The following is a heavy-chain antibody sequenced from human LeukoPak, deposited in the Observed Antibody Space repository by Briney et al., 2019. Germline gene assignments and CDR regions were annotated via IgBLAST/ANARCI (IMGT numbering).Heavy chain of an antibody. D-gene: IGHD3-3*01. CDR3: VRPYDLGAFDI. CDR1: GFTFSDYY. CDR2: ISSSSSYT. Sequence: GGSLRLSCAASGFTFSDYYMSWIRQAPGKGLEWVSYISSSSSYTNCADSVKGRFTISRDNAKNSLYLQMNSLRAEDTAVYYCVRPYDLGAFDIWGQGTMVTVSS. V-gene: IGHV3-11*06. J-gene: IGHJ3*02.